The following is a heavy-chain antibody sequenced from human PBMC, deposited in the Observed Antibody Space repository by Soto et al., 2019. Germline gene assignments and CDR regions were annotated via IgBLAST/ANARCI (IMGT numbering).Heavy chain of an antibody. CDR2: IVGSSGST. V-gene: IGHV3-23*01. J-gene: IGHJ6*02. CDR1: GFTFSSYA. Sequence: PWGSLRLSCAASGFTFSSYAMSWALQAPGKGLEWVSAIVGSSGSTYYADSVKGRFTISRDNAKNTLYLHMNSLRADDTAVYYCAKVSTYFVVPYAMDVWGQGTTVTVSS. D-gene: IGHD3-9*01. CDR3: AKVSTYFVVPYAMDV.